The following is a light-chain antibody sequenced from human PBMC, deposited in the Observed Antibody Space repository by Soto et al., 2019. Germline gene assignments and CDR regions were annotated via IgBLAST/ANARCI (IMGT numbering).Light chain of an antibody. J-gene: IGLJ3*02. CDR3: QSYDSNNQV. CDR2: ENN. V-gene: IGLV6-57*02. Sequence: NFMLTQHHSVSESPGRTVTISCTGSSGSIASHYVQWYQQRPGSAPTTVIYENNQRPSGVPGRFSASIDSSSNSASLTISGLKTEDEADYYCQSYDSNNQVFGGGTQLTVL. CDR1: SGSIASHY.